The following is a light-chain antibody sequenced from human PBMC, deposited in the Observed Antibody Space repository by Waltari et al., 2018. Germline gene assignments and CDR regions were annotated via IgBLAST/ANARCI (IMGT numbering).Light chain of an antibody. J-gene: IGKJ3*01. CDR3: QQRCNTSLT. CDR1: QSIGNY. Sequence: DIQMTQSPSSLSASVGDRVTITCRASQSIGNYLNWYQQKPGQTPKLLIYAASTWQGGIPARFSGSGSGTDFTLTISSLQPEDFAAYYCQQRCNTSLTFGAGTKVEI. V-gene: IGKV1-39*01. CDR2: AAS.